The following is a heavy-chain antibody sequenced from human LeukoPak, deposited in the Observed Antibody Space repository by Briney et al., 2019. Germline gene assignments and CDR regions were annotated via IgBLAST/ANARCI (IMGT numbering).Heavy chain of an antibody. J-gene: IGHJ4*02. V-gene: IGHV4-59*01. D-gene: IGHD3-10*01. CDR2: IYYSGST. Sequence: SETLSLTCTVSGGSISSYYWSWIRQPPGKGLEWIGYIYYSGSTNYNPSLKSRVTISVDTSKNQFSLKLSSVTAADTAVYYCASLNYYGSGSYWAHYFDYWGQGTLVTVSS. CDR1: GGSISSYY. CDR3: ASLNYYGSGSYWAHYFDY.